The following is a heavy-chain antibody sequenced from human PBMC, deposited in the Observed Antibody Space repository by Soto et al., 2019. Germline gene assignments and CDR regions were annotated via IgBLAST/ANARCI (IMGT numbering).Heavy chain of an antibody. D-gene: IGHD3-3*01. V-gene: IGHV4-34*01. J-gene: IGHJ5*02. CDR2: INHSGST. Sequence: PSETLSLTCAVYGGSFSGYYWSWIRQPPGKGLEWIGEINHSGSTNYNPSLKSRVTISVDTSKNQFSLKLSSVTAADTAVYYCARRSDTIFGVVPLHNNWFDPWGQGTLVTVSS. CDR3: ARRSDTIFGVVPLHNNWFDP. CDR1: GGSFSGYY.